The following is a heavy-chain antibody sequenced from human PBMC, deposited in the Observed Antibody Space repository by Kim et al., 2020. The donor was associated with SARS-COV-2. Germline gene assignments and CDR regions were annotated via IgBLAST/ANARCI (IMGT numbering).Heavy chain of an antibody. CDR2: IIPIFGTA. CDR1: GGTFSSYA. J-gene: IGHJ4*02. V-gene: IGHV1-69*13. Sequence: SVKVSCKASGGTFSSYAISWVRQAPGQGLEWMGGIIPIFGTANYAQKFQGRVTITADESTSTAYMELSSLRSEDTAVYYCARDGAPYSSSWYTPYYFDYWGQGTLVTVSS. D-gene: IGHD6-13*01. CDR3: ARDGAPYSSSWYTPYYFDY.